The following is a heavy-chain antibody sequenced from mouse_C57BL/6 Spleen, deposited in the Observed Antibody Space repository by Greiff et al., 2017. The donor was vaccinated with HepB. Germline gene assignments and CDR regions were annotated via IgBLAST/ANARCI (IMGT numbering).Heavy chain of an antibody. J-gene: IGHJ4*01. CDR1: GFTFNTYA. Sequence: DVQLVESGGGLVQPKGSLKLSCAASGFTFNTYAMHWVRQAPGKGLEWVARIRSKSSNYATYYADSVKDRFTISRDDSQSMLYLQMNNLKTEDTAMYYCVRDHYGSSYDYYAMDYWGQGTSVTVSS. CDR3: VRDHYGSSYDYYAMDY. D-gene: IGHD1-1*01. V-gene: IGHV10-3*01. CDR2: IRSKSSNYAT.